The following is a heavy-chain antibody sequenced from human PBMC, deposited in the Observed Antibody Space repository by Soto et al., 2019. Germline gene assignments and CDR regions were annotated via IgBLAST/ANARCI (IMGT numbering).Heavy chain of an antibody. CDR3: ARDGTLYDSRAYYYLY. V-gene: IGHV1-69*13. Sequence: ASVKVSCKASGVTFSSYTITWVRQAPGQGLEWMGGITPMFGTPNYAQKFRGRVTITADASTSTAYMELSSLRSEDTAMYFCARDGTLYDSRAYYYLYWGQGTLVTVSS. D-gene: IGHD3-22*01. CDR2: ITPMFGTP. J-gene: IGHJ4*02. CDR1: GVTFSSYT.